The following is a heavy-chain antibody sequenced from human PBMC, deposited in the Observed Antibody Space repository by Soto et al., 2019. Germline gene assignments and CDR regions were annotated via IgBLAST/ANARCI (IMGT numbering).Heavy chain of an antibody. Sequence: QVQLQQWGAGLLKPSETLSLTCAVYGGSFSGYYWSWIRQPPGKGLEWIGEINHSGSTNYNPSLKSRLTISVDTSKNQFSLKLSSVTAADTAVYYCARGRRGRADYYYYYMDVWGKGTTVTVSS. CDR1: GGSFSGYY. CDR2: INHSGST. CDR3: ARGRRGRADYYYYYMDV. V-gene: IGHV4-34*01. D-gene: IGHD3-16*01. J-gene: IGHJ6*03.